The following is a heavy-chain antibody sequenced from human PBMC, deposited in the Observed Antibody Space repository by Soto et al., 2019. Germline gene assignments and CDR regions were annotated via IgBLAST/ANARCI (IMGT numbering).Heavy chain of an antibody. V-gene: IGHV3-30-3*01. CDR3: ARGNVDTAEGWAFDI. Sequence: GGSLRLSCAASGFTFSSYAMHWVRQAPGKGLEWVAVISYNGSNKYYADSVKGRFTISRDNSKNTLYLQMNSLRAEDTAVYYCARGNVDTAEGWAFDIWGQGTMVTVSS. D-gene: IGHD5-18*01. CDR2: ISYNGSNK. CDR1: GFTFSSYA. J-gene: IGHJ3*02.